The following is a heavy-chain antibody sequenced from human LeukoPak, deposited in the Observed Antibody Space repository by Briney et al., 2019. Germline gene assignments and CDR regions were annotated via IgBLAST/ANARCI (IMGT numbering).Heavy chain of an antibody. CDR2: VKQDESEK. Sequence: GGSLRHSCAGSGFTFSNYWMTWVRQAPGKGLEWVANVKQDESEKHYVDSVKGRFTISRDNAKSSLYLRMDSLRVEDTAVYYCARDRDYHDDRTDYYYDAFDIWGQGTTVTVSS. CDR1: GFTFSNYW. D-gene: IGHD3-22*01. V-gene: IGHV3-7*01. J-gene: IGHJ3*02. CDR3: ARDRDYHDDRTDYYYDAFDI.